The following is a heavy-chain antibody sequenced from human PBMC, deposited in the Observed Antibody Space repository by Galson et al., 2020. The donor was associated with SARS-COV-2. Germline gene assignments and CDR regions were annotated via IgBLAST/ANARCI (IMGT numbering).Heavy chain of an antibody. CDR2: FDPEDGET. V-gene: IGHV1-24*01. D-gene: IGHD1-26*01. CDR3: ATGTPVGATGWFDP. J-gene: IGHJ5*02. CDR1: GYTLTKLS. Sequence: ASVKVSCKVSGYTLTKLSMHWVRQAPGKGLEWMGGFDPEDGETIYAQKFQGRVTMTEDTSTDTAYMELSSLRSEDTAVYYCATGTPVGATGWFDPWGQGTLVTVSS.